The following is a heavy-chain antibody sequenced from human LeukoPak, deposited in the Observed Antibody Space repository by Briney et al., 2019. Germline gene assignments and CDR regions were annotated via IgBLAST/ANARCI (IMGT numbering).Heavy chain of an antibody. V-gene: IGHV1-46*01. CDR1: GYTFSRYC. CDR2: IHPSRGSP. Sequence: GGSVTVSCKGSGYTFSRYCMHWVRQAPGEGLEGMVIIHPSRGSPRYAHKSQGRVTIPTDMSTSTVYMELRRLRSEDTAVYYCATFRPSSYYMYVWGKGTTLTVSS. D-gene: IGHD2-21*01. CDR3: ATFRPSSYYMYV. J-gene: IGHJ6*03.